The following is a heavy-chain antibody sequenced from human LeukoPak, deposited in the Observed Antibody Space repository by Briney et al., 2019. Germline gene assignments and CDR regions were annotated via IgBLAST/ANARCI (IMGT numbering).Heavy chain of an antibody. CDR2: ISGSGGST. Sequence: TGGSLRLACAASGFTFSSYAMSWVRQAPGKGLEWVSAISGSGGSTYYADSVKGRFTISRDNSKNTLYLQMNSLRAEDTAVYYCAKDGRGVDTAMVEYYFDYWGQGTLVTVST. CDR1: GFTFSSYA. D-gene: IGHD5-18*01. V-gene: IGHV3-23*01. CDR3: AKDGRGVDTAMVEYYFDY. J-gene: IGHJ4*02.